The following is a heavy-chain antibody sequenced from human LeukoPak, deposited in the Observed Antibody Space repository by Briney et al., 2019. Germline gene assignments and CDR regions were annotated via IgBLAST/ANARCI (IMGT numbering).Heavy chain of an antibody. D-gene: IGHD5-18*01. Sequence: GGSLRLSCAASGFTFSSYWMTWIRQAPGKGLGWVANIKQDGSEKYYADSVKGRFTISRDNAKNSLYLQMNSLRAEDTAVYYCARDTGGGYSCYDCWGQGTLVTVSS. V-gene: IGHV3-7*01. CDR1: GFTFSSYW. CDR2: IKQDGSEK. CDR3: ARDTGGGYSCYDC. J-gene: IGHJ4*02.